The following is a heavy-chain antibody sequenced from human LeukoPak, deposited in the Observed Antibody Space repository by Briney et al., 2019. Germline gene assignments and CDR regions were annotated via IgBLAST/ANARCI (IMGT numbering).Heavy chain of an antibody. CDR1: GFTFSSYA. D-gene: IGHD6-13*01. Sequence: GGSLRLSCAASGFTFSSYAVSWVRQAPGQGLEWISGISGSGGNTYYADSVKGRFTISRDNSKITLYLQMNSLRSEDTAVYYCAKDRDPGYSSSWYDYWGQGTLVTVSS. V-gene: IGHV3-23*01. J-gene: IGHJ4*02. CDR3: AKDRDPGYSSSWYDY. CDR2: ISGSGGNT.